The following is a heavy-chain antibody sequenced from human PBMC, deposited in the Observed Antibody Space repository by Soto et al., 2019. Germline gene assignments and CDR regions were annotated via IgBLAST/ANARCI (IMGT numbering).Heavy chain of an antibody. CDR1: GGTFSSYT. CDR3: ASFSNLRLRDTLYFQH. CDR2: IIPILGIA. J-gene: IGHJ1*01. V-gene: IGHV1-69*02. D-gene: IGHD2-15*01. Sequence: QVQLVQSGAEVKKPGSSVKVSCKASGGTFSSYTISWVRQAPGQGLEWMGSIIPILGIANYAQKFQGRVTITADKSTSTAYMELSSLRSEDTAVYYCASFSNLRLRDTLYFQHWGQGTLVTVSS.